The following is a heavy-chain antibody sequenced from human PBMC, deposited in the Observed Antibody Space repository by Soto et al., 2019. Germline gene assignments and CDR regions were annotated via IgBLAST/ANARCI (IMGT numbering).Heavy chain of an antibody. V-gene: IGHV4-59*08. CDR2: IYYSGST. D-gene: IGHD3-3*01. J-gene: IGHJ5*02. CDR1: GGSISSYY. CDR3: ARSISP. Sequence: PSETLSLTCTVSGGSISSYYWSWVRQPPGKGLEWIGWIYYSGSTNYNPSLKSRVTISVDTSKNQFSLKLNSVTAADTAVYYCARSISPWGQGTLVTVSS.